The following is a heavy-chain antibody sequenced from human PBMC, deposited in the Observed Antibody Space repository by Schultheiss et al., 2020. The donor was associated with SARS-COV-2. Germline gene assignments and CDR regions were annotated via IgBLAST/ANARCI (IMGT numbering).Heavy chain of an antibody. CDR1: GFTFSSYS. Sequence: GGSLRLSCAASGFTFSSYSMNWVRQAPGKGLEWVAVISYDGSNKYYADSVKGRFTISRDNSKNTLYLQMNSLRAEDTAVYYCARVRDGYNSHFDYWGQGTLVTVSS. J-gene: IGHJ4*02. V-gene: IGHV3-30*03. D-gene: IGHD5-24*01. CDR3: ARVRDGYNSHFDY. CDR2: ISYDGSNK.